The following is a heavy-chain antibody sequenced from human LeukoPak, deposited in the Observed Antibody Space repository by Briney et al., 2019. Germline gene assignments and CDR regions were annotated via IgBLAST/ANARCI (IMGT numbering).Heavy chain of an antibody. CDR3: AREDSLYFGMDV. D-gene: IGHD3-22*01. CDR2: IYYSGST. J-gene: IGHJ6*02. Sequence: SETLSLTCTVSGGSVSSYYWSWIRQPPGKGLEWIGYIYYSGSTNYNPSLKSRVTISVDTSKNQFSLKLSSVTAADTAVYYCAREDSLYFGMDVWGQGTTLTVSS. CDR1: GGSVSSYY. V-gene: IGHV4-59*02.